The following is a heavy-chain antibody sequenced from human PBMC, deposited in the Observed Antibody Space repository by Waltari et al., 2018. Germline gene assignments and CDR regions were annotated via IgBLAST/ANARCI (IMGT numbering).Heavy chain of an antibody. CDR3: TAGPTRIGNSYAYFDY. J-gene: IGHJ4*02. Sequence: EVQLVDSGGALVQPGGSLRLSCTASGAPFSAYFLNWVRQTPGKGLEGVGSIRNKVERYTTEYAASVKGRFTISRDDSKNSVYLQMNGLKTEDTGMYYCTAGPTRIGNSYAYFDYWGQGTLVTVTS. D-gene: IGHD3-10*01. V-gene: IGHV3-72*01. CDR2: IRNKVERYTT. CDR1: GAPFSAYF.